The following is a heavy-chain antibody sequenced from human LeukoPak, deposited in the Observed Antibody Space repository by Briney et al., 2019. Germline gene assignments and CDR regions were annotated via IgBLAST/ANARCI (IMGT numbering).Heavy chain of an antibody. CDR2: IYHTGSG. V-gene: IGHV4-4*02. CDR3: ARHDDFLSAYNY. J-gene: IGHJ4*02. CDR1: GGSINSDYW. D-gene: IGHD3-3*01. Sequence: PSETLSLTCAVSGGSINSDYWWTWVRQSPGKGLEWIGEIYHTGSGNYNLSLESRVTISRDRSKNQFSLMLRSVTAADTAVYYCARHDDFLSAYNYWGQGILVTVSS.